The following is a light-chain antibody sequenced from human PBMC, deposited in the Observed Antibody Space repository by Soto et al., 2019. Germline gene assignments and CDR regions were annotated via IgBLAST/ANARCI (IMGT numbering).Light chain of an antibody. CDR1: QSVSSN. Sequence: EIEMTQSPATLSVSPGERATLSCRASQSVSSNLAWYQQKPGQAPRLLIYGASSRATGIPDRFSGSGSGTDFTLTISRLEPEDFAVYYCQQYGSSRTFGQGTKVDIK. CDR2: GAS. J-gene: IGKJ1*01. V-gene: IGKV3-20*01. CDR3: QQYGSSRT.